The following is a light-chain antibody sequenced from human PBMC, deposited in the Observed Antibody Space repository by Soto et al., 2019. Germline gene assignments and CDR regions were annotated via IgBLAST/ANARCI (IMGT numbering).Light chain of an antibody. CDR2: KAS. CDR1: QSISSW. J-gene: IGKJ2*01. V-gene: IGKV1-5*03. CDR3: QQYNSYPYT. Sequence: DIQMTQSPSTLSASVGDRVTITCRASQSISSWLAWYQQKPGKAPKLLIYKASSLESGVPSRFSGSGSGTEFTLTISSLQPDDFGTYYCQQYNSYPYTFGQGTKVDIK.